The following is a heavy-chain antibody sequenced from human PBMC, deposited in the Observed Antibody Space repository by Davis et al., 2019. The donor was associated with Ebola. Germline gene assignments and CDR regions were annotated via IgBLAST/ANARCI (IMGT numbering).Heavy chain of an antibody. CDR3: ARQGYYYDSSGYSARYYYSYYGMDV. Sequence: GESLKISCKASGYNFATYWIGWVRQTPGKGLELMAMIYPGDSVSRYSPSFQGRVALSVDKSSATAHLQWSSLKASDTAMYYCARQGYYYDSSGYSARYYYSYYGMDVWGQGTTVTVSS. CDR1: GYNFATYW. V-gene: IGHV5-51*01. CDR2: IYPGDSVS. D-gene: IGHD3-22*01. J-gene: IGHJ6*02.